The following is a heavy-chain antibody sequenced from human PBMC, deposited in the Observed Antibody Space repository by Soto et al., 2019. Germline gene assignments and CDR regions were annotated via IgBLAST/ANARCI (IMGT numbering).Heavy chain of an antibody. D-gene: IGHD5-12*01. CDR3: AKGGLVATTKYYFDY. V-gene: IGHV3-23*01. J-gene: IGHJ4*02. CDR2: ISGSGGST. Sequence: GGSLRLSCAASGFTFSSYAMSWVRQAPGKGLEWVSAISGSGGSTYYADSVKGRFTISRDNSKNTLYLQMNSLRAEDTAVYYCAKGGLVATTKYYFDYWGQGTLVTVSS. CDR1: GFTFSSYA.